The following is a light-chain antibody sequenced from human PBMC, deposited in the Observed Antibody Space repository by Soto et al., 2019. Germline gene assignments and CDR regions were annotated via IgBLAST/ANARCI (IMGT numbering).Light chain of an antibody. Sequence: VLTQSPAILSLSPGERATLSCRASQSVNNYLAWYQQRPGQAPRLLIYDSSNRATGIPARFSASGSGTDFTLTISSLEAEDFAVYYCQQRRVWPLTFGGGTKVEIK. CDR3: QQRRVWPLT. V-gene: IGKV3-11*01. CDR2: DSS. J-gene: IGKJ4*01. CDR1: QSVNNY.